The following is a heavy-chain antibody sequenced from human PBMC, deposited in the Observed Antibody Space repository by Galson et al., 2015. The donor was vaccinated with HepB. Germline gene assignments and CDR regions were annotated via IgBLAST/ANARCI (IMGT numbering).Heavy chain of an antibody. CDR1: GGTFSSHA. Sequence: SVKVSCKASGGTFSSHAISWVRQAPGQGLEWMGGIIPIFGTANYAQKFQGRVTITADESTSTAYMELSSLRSEDTAVYYCARGGGTGTPFYYYYMDVWGKGTTVTVSS. J-gene: IGHJ6*03. D-gene: IGHD1-1*01. CDR3: ARGGGTGTPFYYYYMDV. CDR2: IIPIFGTA. V-gene: IGHV1-69*13.